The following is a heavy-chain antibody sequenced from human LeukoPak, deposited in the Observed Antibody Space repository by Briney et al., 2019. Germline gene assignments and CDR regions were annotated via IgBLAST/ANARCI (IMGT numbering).Heavy chain of an antibody. J-gene: IGHJ3*02. D-gene: IGHD3-22*01. CDR3: ASSWYDNRAHAFDI. CDR1: GFTFSSYW. V-gene: IGHV3-7*01. Sequence: GGSLRLSCAASGFTFSSYWVGWVRQAPGKGLEWVANIKQDGSEKNYVDSVKGRLTISRDNAKSSLYLQMNSLRAEDTAVYYCASSWYDNRAHAFDIWGQGTMVTVSS. CDR2: IKQDGSEK.